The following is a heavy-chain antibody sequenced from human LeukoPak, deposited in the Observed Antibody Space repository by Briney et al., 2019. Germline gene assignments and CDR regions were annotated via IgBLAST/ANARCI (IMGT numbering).Heavy chain of an antibody. D-gene: IGHD6-13*01. Sequence: GGSLRLSCAASGFTFSSYWMHWVRQAPGKGLVYISTINSDGTNRNYADSVKGRFTISRDISKNTLYLQMNSLRAEDTAVYYCARDPSRSWWGYFDYWGQGALVTVSS. J-gene: IGHJ4*02. CDR1: GFTFSSYW. CDR2: INSDGTNR. CDR3: ARDPSRSWWGYFDY. V-gene: IGHV3-74*01.